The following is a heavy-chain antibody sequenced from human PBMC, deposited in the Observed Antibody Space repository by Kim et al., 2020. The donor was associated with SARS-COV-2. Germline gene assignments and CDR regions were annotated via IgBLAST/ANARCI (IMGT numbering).Heavy chain of an antibody. D-gene: IGHD2-15*01. V-gene: IGHV4-39*01. J-gene: IGHJ5*02. Sequence: SETLSLTCTVSGGSISSSSYYWGWIRQPPGKGLEWIGSIYYSGSTYYNLSLKTRVTISVDTSKNQFSLKLSSVTAADTAVYYCARQARRGHIVARHDWFDPWGQGTLVTVSS. CDR1: GGSISSSSYY. CDR3: ARQARRGHIVARHDWFDP. CDR2: IYYSGST.